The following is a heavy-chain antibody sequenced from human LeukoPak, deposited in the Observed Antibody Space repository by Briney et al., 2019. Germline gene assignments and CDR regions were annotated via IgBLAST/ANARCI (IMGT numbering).Heavy chain of an antibody. J-gene: IGHJ3*02. D-gene: IGHD6-19*01. CDR1: EFIFSTYW. Sequence: GGSLRLSCAASEFIFSTYWMHWVRQAPGKGLVWVSRINSDGSRTTYADSVKGRFTISRDNAKNTLYLQMNSLRTEDTAVYYCARPETQYSSGLDGFDIWGQGTMVTVSS. CDR2: INSDGSRT. V-gene: IGHV3-74*01. CDR3: ARPETQYSSGLDGFDI.